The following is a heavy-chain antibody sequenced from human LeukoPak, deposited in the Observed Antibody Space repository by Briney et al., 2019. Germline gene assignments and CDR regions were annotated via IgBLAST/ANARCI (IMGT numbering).Heavy chain of an antibody. D-gene: IGHD3-10*01. CDR2: IYYSGST. CDR3: ARVSGSGTFDY. CDR1: GDSITNYY. Sequence: PSETLSLTCTVSGDSITNYYWSWIRQPPGKGLEWIGYIYYSGSTNYNPSLESRVTISVDTSKNQFSLKLSSVTAADTAVYYCARVSGSGTFDYWGQGTLVTVSS. J-gene: IGHJ4*02. V-gene: IGHV4-59*01.